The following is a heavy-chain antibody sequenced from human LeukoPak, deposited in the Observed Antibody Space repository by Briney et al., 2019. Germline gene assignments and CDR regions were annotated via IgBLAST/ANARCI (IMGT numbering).Heavy chain of an antibody. CDR3: ARAPTPYFTYYMDV. J-gene: IGHJ6*03. D-gene: IGHD2-21*01. CDR1: GFIFSDYW. Sequence: PGGSLRLSCEASGFIFSDYWMTWVRQAPGKGLEWVANIKYDGSEKYCVDSLKGRFTVSRDNAKDSLFLQMNSLQDADTAVYYCARAPTPYFTYYMDVWGKGTTVTVSS. CDR2: IKYDGSEK. V-gene: IGHV3-7*01.